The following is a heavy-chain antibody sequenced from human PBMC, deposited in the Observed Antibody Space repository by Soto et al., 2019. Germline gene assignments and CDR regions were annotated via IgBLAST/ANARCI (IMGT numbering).Heavy chain of an antibody. V-gene: IGHV4-30-2*01. Sequence: SETLSLTCAVSGGSIISGGYSWSWIRQPPGKGLGWIGYIYHSGSTYYNPSLKSRVTISVDRSKNQFSLKLSSVTAADTAVYYCARGKAAAPYYFDYWGQGTLVTVSS. CDR3: ARGKAAAPYYFDY. CDR2: IYHSGST. D-gene: IGHD6-13*01. CDR1: GGSIISGGYS. J-gene: IGHJ4*02.